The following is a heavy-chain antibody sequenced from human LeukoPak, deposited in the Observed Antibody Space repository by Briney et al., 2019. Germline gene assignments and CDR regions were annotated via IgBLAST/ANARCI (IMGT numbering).Heavy chain of an antibody. V-gene: IGHV3-15*01. CDR3: TTDLIIVVVSATWAFDI. D-gene: IGHD3-22*01. J-gene: IGHJ3*02. CDR2: IKSKTDGGTT. CDR1: GFTFSNAW. Sequence: PGGSLRLSCAASGFTFSNAWMSWVRQAPGKGLEWVGRIKSKTDGGTTDYAAPVKGRFTISRDDSKNTLYLQMNSLKTEDTAVYYCTTDLIIVVVSATWAFDIWGQGTMVTVSS.